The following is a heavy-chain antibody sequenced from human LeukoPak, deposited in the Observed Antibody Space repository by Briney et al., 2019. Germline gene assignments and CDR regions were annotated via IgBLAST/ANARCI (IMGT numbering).Heavy chain of an antibody. CDR2: IYYSGST. CDR1: GGSISSYY. Sequence: SETLSLTCTVSGGSISSYYWSWIRQPPGKGLEWIGYIYYSGSTNYNPSLKSRVTISVDTSKNQFSLKLSSVTAADTAVYYCATRGDSCGGVGGGYYYYYMDVWGKGTTVTVSS. V-gene: IGHV4-59*01. J-gene: IGHJ6*03. D-gene: IGHD2-21*02. CDR3: ATRGDSCGGVGGGYYYYYMDV.